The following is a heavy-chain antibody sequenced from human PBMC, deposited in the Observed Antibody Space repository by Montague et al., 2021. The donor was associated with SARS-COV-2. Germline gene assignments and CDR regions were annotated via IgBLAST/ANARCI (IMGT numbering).Heavy chain of an antibody. D-gene: IGHD1-1*01. Sequence: SETLSLTCAVYGGSFSGYYWSWIRQPPGKGLEWIGEINHSGSTNYNPSLKSRVTMTVDTSKDQFYLKLNSVTAADTAVYYCARGATRTFDYWGQGTRVTVSS. CDR3: ARGATRTFDY. J-gene: IGHJ4*02. CDR2: INHSGST. V-gene: IGHV4-34*01. CDR1: GGSFSGYY.